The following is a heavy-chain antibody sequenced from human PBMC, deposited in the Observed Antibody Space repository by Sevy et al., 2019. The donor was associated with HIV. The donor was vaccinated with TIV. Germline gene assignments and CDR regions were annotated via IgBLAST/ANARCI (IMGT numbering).Heavy chain of an antibody. CDR3: ARGGNGDFWSYEYYYYGMDV. CDR2: MSPNTGAT. CDR1: GYTFTSYD. D-gene: IGHD3-3*01. J-gene: IGHJ6*02. Sequence: ASVTVSCEAFGYTFTSYDINWVRQAPGQGLEWMGWMSPNTGATGFAQKFQGRVTLTRNKSITTAYMERSSLTYEDTAVYYCARGGNGDFWSYEYYYYGMDVWGQGTTVTVSS. V-gene: IGHV1-8*01.